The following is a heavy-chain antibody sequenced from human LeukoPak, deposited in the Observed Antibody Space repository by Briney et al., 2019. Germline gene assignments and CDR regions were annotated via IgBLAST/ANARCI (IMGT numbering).Heavy chain of an antibody. CDR2: IYYSGST. CDR1: GGSISSYY. D-gene: IGHD5-24*01. Sequence: SETLSPTCTVSGGSISSYYWSWIRQPPGKGLEWIGYIYYSGSTNYNPSLKSRVTISVDTSKNQFSLKLSSVTAADTAVYYCARGMAPDYFDYWGQGTLVTVSS. J-gene: IGHJ4*02. CDR3: ARGMAPDYFDY. V-gene: IGHV4-59*01.